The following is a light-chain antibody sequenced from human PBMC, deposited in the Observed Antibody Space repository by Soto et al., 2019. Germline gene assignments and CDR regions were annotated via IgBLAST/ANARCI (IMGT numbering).Light chain of an antibody. J-gene: IGLJ2*01. V-gene: IGLV2-23*01. CDR2: EGS. Sequence: QSVLTQPASVSGSPGQSITISCTGTSSDVGSYNLVSWYQQHPGKAPKLMIYEGSKRPSGVSNRVSGSKSSNTASLTIAGLQAEDEADYYCCSYAGSSTFHVVFGGVTKVTVL. CDR1: SSDVGSYNL. CDR3: CSYAGSSTFHVV.